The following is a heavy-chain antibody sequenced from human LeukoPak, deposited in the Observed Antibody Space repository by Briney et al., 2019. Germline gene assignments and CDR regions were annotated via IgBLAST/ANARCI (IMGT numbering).Heavy chain of an antibody. D-gene: IGHD5-12*01. CDR1: GGSISSSSYY. CDR3: AGHSRSGYGDYESAFDI. CDR2: IYYSGST. V-gene: IGHV4-39*01. J-gene: IGHJ3*02. Sequence: PPETLSLTCTVSGGSISSSSYYWGWIRQTPGKGLEWIGSIYYSGSTYYNPSLKSRVTISVDTSKNQFSLKLRSVTAADTAVYYCAGHSRSGYGDYESAFDIWGQGTMVTVSS.